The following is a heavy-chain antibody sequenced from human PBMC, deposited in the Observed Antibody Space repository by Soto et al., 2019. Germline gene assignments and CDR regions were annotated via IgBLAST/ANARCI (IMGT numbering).Heavy chain of an antibody. CDR1: GGSISSSSYY. V-gene: IGHV4-39*01. J-gene: IGHJ6*03. CDR2: IYYSGST. Sequence: SETLSLTCTVSGGSISSSSYYWGWIRQPPGKGLEWIGSIYYSGSTYYNPSLKSRVTISVDTSKNQFSLKLSSVTAADTAVYYCARLKGVPAATPPDYYYYYMDVWGKGTTVTVSS. D-gene: IGHD2-2*01. CDR3: ARLKGVPAATPPDYYYYYMDV.